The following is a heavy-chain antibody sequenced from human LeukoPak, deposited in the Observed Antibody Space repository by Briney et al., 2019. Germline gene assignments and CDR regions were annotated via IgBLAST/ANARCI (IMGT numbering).Heavy chain of an antibody. Sequence: ASVKVSRKASGYTFTSYGISWVRQAPGQGLEWMGWISAYNGNTTYAQKLQGRVTMTTDTSTSTAYMELRSLRSDDTAVYYCARDFDYDFWSGYYGEPKNWFDPWGQGTLVTVSS. V-gene: IGHV1-18*01. D-gene: IGHD3-3*01. CDR2: ISAYNGNT. CDR1: GYTFTSYG. J-gene: IGHJ5*02. CDR3: ARDFDYDFWSGYYGEPKNWFDP.